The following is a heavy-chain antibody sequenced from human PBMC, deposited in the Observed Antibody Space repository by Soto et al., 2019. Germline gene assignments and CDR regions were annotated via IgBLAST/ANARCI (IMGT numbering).Heavy chain of an antibody. CDR3: ARQLTYYYGMDV. J-gene: IGHJ6*02. CDR1: GCSVSSGSDY. CDR2: SYYSGST. D-gene: IGHD1-1*01. V-gene: IGHV4-61*01. Sequence: LSESLSLTCTVSGCSVSSGSDYWCWIRQPPGKGLEWIGYSYYSGSTNYNPSLKSRVTISVDTSKNQFSLKLSSVTAADTAVYYCARQLTYYYGMDVWGQGTTVTVSS.